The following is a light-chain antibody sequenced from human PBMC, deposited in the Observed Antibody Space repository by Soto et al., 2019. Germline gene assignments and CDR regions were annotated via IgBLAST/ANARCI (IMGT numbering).Light chain of an antibody. Sequence: DIVMTQSPDSLAVSLGERATINCMSSQSVLYSSNNKNYLAWYQQKPGQPPKLLIYWASTRESGVPDRFSGSGSWTDFILTISSLQAEHVAVYYCQHYYSTPRTFGQGTKVEIK. CDR2: WAS. J-gene: IGKJ1*01. CDR1: QSVLYSSNNKNY. V-gene: IGKV4-1*01. CDR3: QHYYSTPRT.